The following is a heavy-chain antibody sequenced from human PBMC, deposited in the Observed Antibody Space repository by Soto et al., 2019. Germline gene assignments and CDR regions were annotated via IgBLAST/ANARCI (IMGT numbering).Heavy chain of an antibody. V-gene: IGHV3-72*01. CDR2: SRDKAQGYTT. Sequence: PVGSLRLSCAASGFTFSDHYIDWVRQAPGKGLEWVGRSRDKAQGYTTQYAASVKGRFTISRDNANNSVYLEMRSLRVEDTAVYYCARQRQLVQDWFDPWGQGTQVTVSS. CDR3: ARQRQLVQDWFDP. CDR1: GFTFSDHY. J-gene: IGHJ5*02. D-gene: IGHD6-13*01.